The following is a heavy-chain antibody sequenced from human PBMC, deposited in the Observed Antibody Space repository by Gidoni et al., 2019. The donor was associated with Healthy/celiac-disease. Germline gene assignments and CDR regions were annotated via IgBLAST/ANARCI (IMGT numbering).Heavy chain of an antibody. CDR2: INPSGGST. CDR3: ARDGVVVVPAAIPLTYYYYMDV. J-gene: IGHJ6*03. CDR1: GYTLTSYY. Sequence: QVQLVQSGAEVKKPGASVKVSCKASGYTLTSYYMHWVRQAPGQGLDWMGIINPSGGSTSYAQKFQGRVTMTRDTSTSTVYMELSSLRSEDTAVYYCARDGVVVVPAAIPLTYYYYMDVWGKGTTVTVSS. V-gene: IGHV1-46*01. D-gene: IGHD2-2*02.